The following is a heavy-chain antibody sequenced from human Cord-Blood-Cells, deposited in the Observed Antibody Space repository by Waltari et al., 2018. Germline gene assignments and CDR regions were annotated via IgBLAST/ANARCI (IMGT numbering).Heavy chain of an antibody. CDR3: ASGGSGWYFDY. V-gene: IGHV3-30-3*01. CDR2: ISYDGSNK. D-gene: IGHD6-19*01. Sequence: QVQLVESGGGVVQPGRSLRLSCAASGFTFSSYAMHWVRQAPGKGLEWVAVISYDGSNKYYADSVKGRFTISRDNSKNTLYLQMNSLRAEDTAVYYCASGGSGWYFDYWGQGTLVTVSS. J-gene: IGHJ4*02. CDR1: GFTFSSYA.